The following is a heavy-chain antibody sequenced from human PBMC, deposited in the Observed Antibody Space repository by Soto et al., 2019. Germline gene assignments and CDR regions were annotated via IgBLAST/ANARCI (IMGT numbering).Heavy chain of an antibody. CDR1: RFTFSTYE. J-gene: IGHJ4*02. CDR2: ISTSGSTV. V-gene: IGHV3-48*03. D-gene: IGHD2-2*01. Sequence: LRLSCAASRFTFSTYEMNWVRQASGKGLEWVSYISTSGSTVYYADSVKGRFTISRDNTRNSLYLQMNSLRDEDTALYYCVRYCSTTLCNGVATRTFDYWGQGTLVTVSS. CDR3: VRYCSTTLCNGVATRTFDY.